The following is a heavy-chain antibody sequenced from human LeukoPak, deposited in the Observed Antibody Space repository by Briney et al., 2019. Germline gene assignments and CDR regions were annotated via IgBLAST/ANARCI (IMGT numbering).Heavy chain of an antibody. CDR3: AKDSDYGDRYYYYGMDV. Sequence: GGSLRLSCAASGFTFSSYSMNWVRQAPGKGLEWVSSISSSSSYIYYADSVKGRFTISRDNAKNSLYLQMNSLRAEDTAVYYCAKDSDYGDRYYYYGMDVWGQGTTVTVSS. J-gene: IGHJ6*02. CDR1: GFTFSSYS. D-gene: IGHD4-17*01. V-gene: IGHV3-21*01. CDR2: ISSSSSYI.